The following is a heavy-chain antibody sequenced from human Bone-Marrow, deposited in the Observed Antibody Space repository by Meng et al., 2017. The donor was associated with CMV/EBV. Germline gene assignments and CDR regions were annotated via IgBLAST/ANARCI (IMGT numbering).Heavy chain of an antibody. Sequence: GESLKISCAASGFTFSSYGMHWVRQAPGKGLEWVSVIYSGGSTYYADSVKGRFTISRDNSKNTLYLQMNSLRAEDTAVYYCANLETDYWGQGTRVTGSS. D-gene: IGHD1-1*01. V-gene: IGHV3-NL1*01. J-gene: IGHJ4*02. CDR1: GFTFSSYG. CDR2: IYSGGST. CDR3: ANLETDY.